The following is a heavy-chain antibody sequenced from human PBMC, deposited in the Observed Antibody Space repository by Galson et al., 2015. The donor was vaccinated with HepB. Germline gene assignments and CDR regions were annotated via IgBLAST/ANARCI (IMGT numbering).Heavy chain of an antibody. V-gene: IGHV1-18*04. D-gene: IGHD3-10*01. CDR1: GYTFTTYG. CDR2: INPDNGNT. CDR3: ARGLFVGELTQILVLQN. Sequence: SVKVSCKASGYTFTTYGISWVRQAPGQGLEWVGWINPDNGNTTYARNVQGRVTMTTDTSTSTAYMELRILRTDETAVYYCARGLFVGELTQILVLQNWGQGTLVTVSS. J-gene: IGHJ1*01.